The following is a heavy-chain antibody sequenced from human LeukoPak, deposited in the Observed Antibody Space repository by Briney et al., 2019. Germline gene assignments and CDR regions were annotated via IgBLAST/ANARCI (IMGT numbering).Heavy chain of an antibody. Sequence: KSSETLSLTCTVSGGSISGYFWTCIRQPAGKELEWIGRVYTSGTTYYNPSLESRVTISLDTFNNQFSLRVTSVTAADTAIYYCARGTEKTRISGYYSFDHWGRGLLVTVSS. D-gene: IGHD5-12*01. CDR2: VYTSGTT. CDR3: ARGTEKTRISGYYSFDH. CDR1: GGSISGYF. V-gene: IGHV4-4*07. J-gene: IGHJ4*02.